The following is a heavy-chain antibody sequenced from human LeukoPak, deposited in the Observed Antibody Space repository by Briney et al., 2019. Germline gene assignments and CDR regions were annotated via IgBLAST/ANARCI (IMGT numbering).Heavy chain of an antibody. J-gene: IGHJ4*02. CDR3: ARDQSYDSSGYSFDY. CDR1: GFTFSSYW. CDR2: IKQDGSEK. Sequence: GGSLRLSCAASGFTFSSYWMSWVRQAPGKGLEWVANIKQDGSEKYYVDSVKGRLTISRDNAKNSLYLQMNSLRTEDTAVYYCARDQSYDSSGYSFDYWGQGTLVTVSS. V-gene: IGHV3-7*01. D-gene: IGHD3-22*01.